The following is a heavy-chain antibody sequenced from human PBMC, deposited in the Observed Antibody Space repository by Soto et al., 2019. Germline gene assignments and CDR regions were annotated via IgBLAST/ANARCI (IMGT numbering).Heavy chain of an antibody. D-gene: IGHD3-3*01. CDR1: GGSIVSSDYY. CDR2: VHYDRST. Sequence: QLQLQESGPVLVKPSEALSLTCAVSGGSIVSSDYYWDWIRRPPGKGLEWIATVHYDRSTYYNPSLKSRVTMFVDTSKNQFALRLSSVTAADAAVYYCARRIRHYDFLDSWGRGILVTVSS. CDR3: ARRIRHYDFLDS. V-gene: IGHV4-39*01. J-gene: IGHJ5*01.